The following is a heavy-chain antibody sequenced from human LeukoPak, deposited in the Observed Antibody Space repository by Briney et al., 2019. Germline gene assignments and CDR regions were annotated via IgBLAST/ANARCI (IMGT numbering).Heavy chain of an antibody. D-gene: IGHD1-26*01. Sequence: GGALRLSCAASGFILSDYNMNWGREAPGKGVEWVSFIAISGTYITYADSVKGRFTISRDNAKNSLYLQMNSLRAEDTAMYYCARDLSATARAYDYWGQGTLVTVSS. J-gene: IGHJ4*02. CDR2: IAISGTYI. V-gene: IGHV3-21*01. CDR1: GFILSDYN. CDR3: ARDLSATARAYDY.